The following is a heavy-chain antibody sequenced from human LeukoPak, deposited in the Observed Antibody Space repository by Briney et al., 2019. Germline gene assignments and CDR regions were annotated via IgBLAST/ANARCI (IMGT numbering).Heavy chain of an antibody. CDR1: GDSISSYY. V-gene: IGHV4-59*01. D-gene: IGHD6-13*01. Sequence: PSETLSLTCTVSGDSISSYYCSWIRQPPGKGLEWIGYIYYSGSTSYNPSLKSRVTISLDTSNNQFSLKLRSVTAADTAVYYCARQSSGDSSFDYWGQGTLVTVSS. J-gene: IGHJ4*02. CDR3: ARQSSGDSSFDY. CDR2: IYYSGST.